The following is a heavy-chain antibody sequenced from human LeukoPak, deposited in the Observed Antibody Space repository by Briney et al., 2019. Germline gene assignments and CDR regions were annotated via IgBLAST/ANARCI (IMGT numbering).Heavy chain of an antibody. Sequence: GGSLRLSCAASGFTFSRYWMNWVRQAPGKGLEWVANIKQDESEKYYVDSVKGRFIISRDNAKNSLYLQMNSLRAEDTALYYCARYYSGSGSFDYWGQGTLVTVSS. V-gene: IGHV3-7*01. D-gene: IGHD3-10*01. CDR1: GFTFSRYW. J-gene: IGHJ4*02. CDR2: IKQDESEK. CDR3: ARYYSGSGSFDY.